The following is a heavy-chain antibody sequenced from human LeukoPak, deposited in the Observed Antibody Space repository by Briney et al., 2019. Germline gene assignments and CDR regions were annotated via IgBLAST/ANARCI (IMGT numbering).Heavy chain of an antibody. J-gene: IGHJ4*02. CDR3: AVGVATLGAFDY. CDR1: GFTFSSYA. D-gene: IGHD5-12*01. V-gene: IGHV3-30*04. CDR2: ISYDGSNK. Sequence: PGGSLRLSCAASGFTFSSYAMHWVRQAPGKGLEWVAVISYDGSNKYYADSVKGRFTISRDNSKNTLYLQMNSLRAEDTAVYYCAVGVATLGAFDYWGQGTLVTVSS.